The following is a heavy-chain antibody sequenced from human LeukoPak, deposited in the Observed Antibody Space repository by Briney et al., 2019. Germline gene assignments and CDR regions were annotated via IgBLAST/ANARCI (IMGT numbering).Heavy chain of an antibody. Sequence: GESLRLSCAASGFTFSSYWMGWVRQAPGKGLEWVANIKQDGSEKYYVDSVKGRFTISRDNAENSLYLQMNGLRAEDTAVYYCARGRFNTYYFDYWGQGTLVTVSS. CDR1: GFTFSSYW. CDR3: ARGRFNTYYFDY. D-gene: IGHD3-10*01. J-gene: IGHJ4*02. CDR2: IKQDGSEK. V-gene: IGHV3-7*03.